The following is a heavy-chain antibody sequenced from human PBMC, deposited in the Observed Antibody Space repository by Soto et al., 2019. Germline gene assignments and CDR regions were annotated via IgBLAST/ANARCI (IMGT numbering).Heavy chain of an antibody. Sequence: QVQLVQSGADVKKPGSSVKVSCKASGGSFGSSAISWVRQAPAQGLEWMGEIIPVFDKANYAQNFQGRLTITADEPTGTVFMQLSSLRSEDTVVYFCARLRRDWGDAFDLWGLGTLVTVSS. J-gene: IGHJ3*01. CDR2: IIPVFDKA. CDR1: GGSFGSSA. V-gene: IGHV1-69*01. CDR3: ARLRRDWGDAFDL. D-gene: IGHD3-16*01.